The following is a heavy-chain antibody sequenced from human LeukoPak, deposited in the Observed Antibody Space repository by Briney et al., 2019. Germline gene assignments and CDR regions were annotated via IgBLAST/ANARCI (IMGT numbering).Heavy chain of an antibody. V-gene: IGHV4-39*07. CDR2: MYHSGST. CDR3: ARGFRGDNFDY. Sequence: SETLSLTCTVSGGSISSGSYYWGWIRQPPGKGLEWIGTMYHSGSTNYNPSLKSRVTISVDTSKNQFSLKLSSVTAADTAVYFCARGFRGDNFDYWGQGTLVAVSS. CDR1: GGSISSGSYY. D-gene: IGHD7-27*01. J-gene: IGHJ4*02.